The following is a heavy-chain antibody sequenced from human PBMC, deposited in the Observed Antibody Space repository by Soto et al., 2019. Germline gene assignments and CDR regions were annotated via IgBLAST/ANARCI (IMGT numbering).Heavy chain of an antibody. CDR3: ARAPASSGWHYDY. D-gene: IGHD6-19*01. V-gene: IGHV3-48*01. J-gene: IGHJ4*02. CDR2: ITTTSITR. CDR1: GFTFSSYD. Sequence: GGSLRLSCAASGFTFSSYDMHWVRQAPGKGLEWISFITTTSITRHYADSVRGRFTISRDNAKNSLSPQMNSLRAEDTAVYYCARAPASSGWHYDYWGQGTLVTVSS.